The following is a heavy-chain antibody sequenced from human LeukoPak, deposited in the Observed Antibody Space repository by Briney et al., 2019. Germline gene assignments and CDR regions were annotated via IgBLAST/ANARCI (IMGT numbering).Heavy chain of an antibody. CDR1: GFTFYDYG. J-gene: IGHJ6*03. Sequence: GGSLRLSCAASGFTFYDYGMKWVGQAPGKGLEWVSDINWNGGSTVYADSVKGRFTISRDNAKNSLYLQINSLRAEDTALYYCARGRMVRGVIHYYYYMDVWGKGTTVTVSS. CDR3: ARGRMVRGVIHYYYYMDV. CDR2: INWNGGST. V-gene: IGHV3-20*04. D-gene: IGHD3-10*01.